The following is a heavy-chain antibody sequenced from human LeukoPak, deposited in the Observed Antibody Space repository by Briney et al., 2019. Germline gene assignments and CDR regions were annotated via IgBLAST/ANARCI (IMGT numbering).Heavy chain of an antibody. J-gene: IGHJ4*02. CDR3: ASDQEAFDY. CDR1: GYSFTSNY. Sequence: ASVTVTCKASGYSFTSNYIHWVRQAPGQGLEWMGMIYPRDGSTSYAQKFQGRVTVTRDTSTSTVHMELSGLRSEDTAVYYCASDQEAFDYWGQGTLVTVS. V-gene: IGHV1-46*01. CDR2: IYPRDGST.